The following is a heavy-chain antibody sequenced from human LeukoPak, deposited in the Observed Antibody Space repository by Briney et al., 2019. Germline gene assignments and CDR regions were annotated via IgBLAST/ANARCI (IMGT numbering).Heavy chain of an antibody. J-gene: IGHJ4*02. CDR3: ASFVPDTMIELIDY. D-gene: IGHD3-22*01. V-gene: IGHV4-39*01. Sequence: SQTLSLTCTVSGGSISSGGYYWGWIRQPPGKGLEWIGSIYYSGSTYYNPSLKSRVTISVDTSKNQFSLKLSSVTAADTAVYYCASFVPDTMIELIDYWGQGTLVTVSS. CDR1: GGSISSGGYY. CDR2: IYYSGST.